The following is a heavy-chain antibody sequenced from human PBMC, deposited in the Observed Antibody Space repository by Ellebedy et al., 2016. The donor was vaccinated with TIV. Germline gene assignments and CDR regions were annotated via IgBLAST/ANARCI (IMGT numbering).Heavy chain of an antibody. CDR2: IYHSGST. CDR1: GGSVSSSSYY. Sequence: SETLSLTXTVSGGSVSSSSYYWSWIRQPPGKGLEWIGNIYHSGSTNYNPSLKSRVTTSVDTSMNQFSLKLTSVTTADTALYYCARIRSIWDAFDIWGQGTMVTVSS. J-gene: IGHJ3*02. CDR3: ARIRSIWDAFDI. D-gene: IGHD2-21*01. V-gene: IGHV4-61*01.